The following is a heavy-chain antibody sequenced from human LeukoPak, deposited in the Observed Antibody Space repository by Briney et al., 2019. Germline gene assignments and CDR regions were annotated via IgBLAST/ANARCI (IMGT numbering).Heavy chain of an antibody. CDR3: ARGIYSYGYAGGYYFDY. V-gene: IGHV4-34*01. Sequence: SETLSLTCAVYGGSFSGYYWSWIRQPPGKGLEWIGEINHSGSTNYNPSLKSRVTISVDTSKNQFSLKLSSVTAADTAVYYCARGIYSYGYAGGYYFDYWGQGTLVTVSS. J-gene: IGHJ4*02. D-gene: IGHD5-18*01. CDR2: INHSGST. CDR1: GGSFSGYY.